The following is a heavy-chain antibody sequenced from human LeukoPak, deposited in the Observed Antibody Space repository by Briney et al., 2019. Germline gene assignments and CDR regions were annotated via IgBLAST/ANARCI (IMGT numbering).Heavy chain of an antibody. CDR3: AHRPAGNYFDY. V-gene: IGHV2-5*01. Sequence: ESGPTLVKPTQTLTLTCTFSGFSLSSSGVGVGWIRQTPGKALEWLALIYWNDDKRYSPSLKSRLTITKDTSKNQVVLTMTNMDPVDTATYYCAHRPAGNYFDYWGQGTLVTVSS. J-gene: IGHJ4*02. CDR1: GFSLSSSGVG. CDR2: IYWNDDK.